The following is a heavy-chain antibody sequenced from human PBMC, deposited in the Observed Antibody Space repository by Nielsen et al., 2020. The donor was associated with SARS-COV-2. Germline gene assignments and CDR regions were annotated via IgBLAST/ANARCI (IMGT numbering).Heavy chain of an antibody. V-gene: IGHV1-69*06. CDR2: INPITGTT. CDR1: GGAFSSHA. CDR3: TRGFEGTTDFDF. D-gene: IGHD1-7*01. J-gene: IGHJ4*02. Sequence: SVKVSCKASGGAFSSHAISRVRQAPGQGLEWMGGINPITGTTVSAQKFQGRLTITADKSTKTAYMELSSLTSDDTAVFYCTRGFEGTTDFDFWGQGTLVIVSS.